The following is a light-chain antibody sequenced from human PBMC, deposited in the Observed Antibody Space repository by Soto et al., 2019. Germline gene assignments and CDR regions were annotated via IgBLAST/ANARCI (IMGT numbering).Light chain of an antibody. J-gene: IGKJ5*01. CDR3: QQRQYWPPIT. V-gene: IGKV3-11*01. Sequence: VLTQSPSTLSFSPGERATLSCMASLNVNSYLAWYQQKPGQAPRLLIYDASNRAAGIPARFSGSGSGTDFTLTISSLEPEDFAIYYCQQRQYWPPITFGQGTRLEIK. CDR2: DAS. CDR1: LNVNSY.